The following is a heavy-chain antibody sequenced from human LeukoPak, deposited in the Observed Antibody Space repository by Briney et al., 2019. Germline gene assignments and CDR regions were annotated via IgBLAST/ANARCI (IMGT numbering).Heavy chain of an antibody. V-gene: IGHV4-34*01. D-gene: IGHD1-26*01. CDR1: GGSLSGYY. CDR3: ARVASGSYNYYYYYYYMDV. CDR2: INHSGST. J-gene: IGHJ6*03. Sequence: SETLSLTCAVSGGSLSGYYWTWIRQPPGKGLEWIGEINHSGSTNYNPSLKSRVTISVDTSKNQFSLKLSSVTAADTAVYYCARVASGSYNYYYYYYYMDVWGKGTTVTVSS.